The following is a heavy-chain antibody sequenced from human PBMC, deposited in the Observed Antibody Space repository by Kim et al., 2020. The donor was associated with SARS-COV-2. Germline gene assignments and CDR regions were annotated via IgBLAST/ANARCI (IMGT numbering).Heavy chain of an antibody. CDR2: INHSGST. CDR3: ARGPQWFGELSPSTFDY. V-gene: IGHV4-34*01. Sequence: SETLSLTCAVYGGSFSGYYWSWIRQPPGKGLEWIGEINHSGSTNYNPSLKSRVTISVDTSKNQFSLKLSSVTAADTAVYYCARGPQWFGELSPSTFDYWG. CDR1: GGSFSGYY. D-gene: IGHD3-10*01. J-gene: IGHJ4*01.